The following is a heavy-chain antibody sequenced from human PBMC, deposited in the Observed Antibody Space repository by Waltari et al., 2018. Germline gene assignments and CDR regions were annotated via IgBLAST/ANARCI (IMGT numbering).Heavy chain of an antibody. D-gene: IGHD2-21*02. V-gene: IGHV3-7*04. CDR3: ARGVTTVEY. CDR2: IKQEGSEK. CDR1: GFTFTNHW. Sequence: EVQLVESGGGLVQPGGSLRLSCSGSGFTFTNHWMSWVGQAPGKGPEGVASIKQEGSEKYYVDSMKGRFTISRDNAKNSLSLQMDSLRAEDTAVYFCARGVTTVEYWGQGTLVTVSS. J-gene: IGHJ4*02.